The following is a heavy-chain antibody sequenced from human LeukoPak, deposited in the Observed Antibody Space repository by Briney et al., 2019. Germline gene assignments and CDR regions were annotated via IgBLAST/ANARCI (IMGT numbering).Heavy chain of an antibody. CDR1: TFTFSAYW. V-gene: IGHV3-7*01. Sequence: PGGSLRLSXAASTFTFSAYWMSWVRQAPGKGLEWVANIKQDGSEKYYVDSVKGRFTVSRDNAKNSLYLQMNSLRAEDTAVYYCARLLTIPGYWGQGTLVTVSS. J-gene: IGHJ4*02. CDR3: ARLLTIPGY. CDR2: IKQDGSEK. D-gene: IGHD4/OR15-4a*01.